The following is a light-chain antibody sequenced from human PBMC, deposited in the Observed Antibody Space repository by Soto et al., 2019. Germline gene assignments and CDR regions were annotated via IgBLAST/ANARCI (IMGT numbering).Light chain of an antibody. CDR3: YSYAGDVTFV. CDR2: DVN. V-gene: IGLV2-11*01. J-gene: IGLJ1*01. CDR1: SSDIGGYNY. Sequence: QSVLTQPRSVSGSPGQSVTIPCTGTSSDIGGYNYVSWYQQHPGKAPKVLIYDVNQRPSGVPDRFSGSKSGNTASLTISGLQPEDEADYYCYSYAGDVTFVSGRGTKVTVL.